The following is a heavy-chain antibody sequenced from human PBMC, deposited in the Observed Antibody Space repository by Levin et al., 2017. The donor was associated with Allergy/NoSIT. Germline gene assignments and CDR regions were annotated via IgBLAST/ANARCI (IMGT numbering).Heavy chain of an antibody. V-gene: IGHV3-48*01. CDR2: ISSWGTAI. J-gene: IGHJ6*02. CDR1: GFIFSNYD. Sequence: GASVKVSCTASGFIFSNYDINWVRQVPGKGLEWIAYISSWGTAIYYADAVKDRFGISRDNAKNSVSLQMNSLRVEDTAIYYCARRRWGYAMDVWGQGTTVTVSS. CDR3: ARRRWGYAMDV. D-gene: IGHD3-16*01.